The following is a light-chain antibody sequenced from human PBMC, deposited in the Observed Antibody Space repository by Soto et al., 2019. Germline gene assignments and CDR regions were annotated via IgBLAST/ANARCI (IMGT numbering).Light chain of an antibody. CDR1: SSDVGGYNY. V-gene: IGLV2-14*01. CDR2: DVS. CDR3: QVWDSSSDHCV. J-gene: IGLJ1*01. Sequence: QSVLTQPASVSGSPGQSITISCTGTSSDVGGYNYVSWYQQHPGKAPKFMIYDVSNRPSGVSNRFSGSNSGNTATLTISRVEDGDEADYYCQVWDSSSDHCVFGSRSKITVL.